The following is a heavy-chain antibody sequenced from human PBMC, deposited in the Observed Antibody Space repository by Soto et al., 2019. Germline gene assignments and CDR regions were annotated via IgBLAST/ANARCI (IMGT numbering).Heavy chain of an antibody. CDR1: GYSFTSYW. V-gene: IGHV5-51*01. D-gene: IGHD3-22*01. CDR2: IYPGDSDT. CDR3: ARRIYYYDSSGYPQVTPYDAFDI. J-gene: IGHJ3*02. Sequence: PGESLKISCKGSGYSFTSYWIGWVRQMPGKGLEWMGIIYPGDSDTRYSPSFQGQVTISADKSISTAYLQWSSLKASDTAMYYRARRIYYYDSSGYPQVTPYDAFDIWGQGTMVTVSS.